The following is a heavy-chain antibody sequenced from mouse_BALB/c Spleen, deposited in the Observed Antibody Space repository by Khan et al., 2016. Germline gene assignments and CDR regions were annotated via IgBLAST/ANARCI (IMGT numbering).Heavy chain of an antibody. CDR2: IRNKANGYTT. CDR3: ARDKGGTRDYFDY. V-gene: IGHV7-3*02. Sequence: EVELVESGGGLVQPGGSLRLSCATFGFTFTDYYMNWVRQPPGKALEWLGFIRNKANGYTTEYSASVKGRFTISRDNSQSILYLPMNTLRSEDSATYYCARDKGGTRDYFDYWGQGTTLTVSS. CDR1: GFTFTDYY. D-gene: IGHD3-3*01. J-gene: IGHJ2*01.